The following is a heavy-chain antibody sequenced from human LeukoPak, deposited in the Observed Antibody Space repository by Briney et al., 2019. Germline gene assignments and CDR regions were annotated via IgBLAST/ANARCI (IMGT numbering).Heavy chain of an antibody. Sequence: GGSLRLSCATSGFVFSDYGIHCVRQAPGKGLEKVSFIRYDGCDPNYTDYVKGRFTISRENSKNMVQLQMNSLRVEDTAVYYCAQDRFCRSDSWSFGTTWFDPWGQGTLVTVSS. D-gene: IGHD2-2*01. CDR2: IRYDGCDP. CDR1: GFVFSDYG. J-gene: IGHJ5*02. V-gene: IGHV3-30*02. CDR3: AQDRFCRSDSWSFGTTWFDP.